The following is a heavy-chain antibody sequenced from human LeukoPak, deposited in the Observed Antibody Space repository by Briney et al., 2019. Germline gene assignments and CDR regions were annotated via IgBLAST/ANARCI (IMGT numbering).Heavy chain of an antibody. V-gene: IGHV3-48*01. CDR1: GFTFSSYS. Sequence: GGSLRLSCAASGFTFSSYSMNWVRQAPGKGLEWVSYISSSSSTIYYADSVKGRFTISRDNAKNSLYLQMNSLRAEDTAVYYCAREMGAVAGISPFWDYWGQGTLVTVSS. CDR3: AREMGAVAGISPFWDY. CDR2: ISSSSSTI. J-gene: IGHJ4*02. D-gene: IGHD6-19*01.